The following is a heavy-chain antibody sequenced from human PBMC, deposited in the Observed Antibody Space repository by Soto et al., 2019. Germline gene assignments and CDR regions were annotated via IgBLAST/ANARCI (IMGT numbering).Heavy chain of an antibody. CDR3: AKDVSTYAGSFTYHFDS. V-gene: IGHV3-30*10. J-gene: IGHJ4*02. CDR2: ISSDGSKK. Sequence: GGSLRLSCAASGFTFSTFAMHWVRQAPGKGLEWVAVISSDGSKKYSIDSVKGRFTISRDNSKNTLDLQMDSLRVDDTAVYYCAKDVSTYAGSFTYHFDSWGQGT. D-gene: IGHD1-26*01. CDR1: GFTFSTFA.